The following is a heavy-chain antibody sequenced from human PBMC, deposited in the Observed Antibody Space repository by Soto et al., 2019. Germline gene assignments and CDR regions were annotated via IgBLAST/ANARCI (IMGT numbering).Heavy chain of an antibody. CDR3: ARVYGSGSYLNWFDP. CDR2: ISSSGSTI. CDR1: GFTFSSYE. Sequence: PGGSLRLSCAASGFTFSSYEMNWVRQAPGKGLEWVSYISSSGSTIYYADSVKGRFTISRDNSKNTLYLQMNSLRAEDTAVYYCARVYGSGSYLNWFDPWGQGTLVTVSS. D-gene: IGHD3-10*01. V-gene: IGHV3-48*03. J-gene: IGHJ5*02.